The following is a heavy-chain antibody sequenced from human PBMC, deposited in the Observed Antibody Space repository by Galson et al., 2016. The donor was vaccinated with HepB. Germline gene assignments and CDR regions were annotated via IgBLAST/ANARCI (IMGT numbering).Heavy chain of an antibody. CDR3: ARDVQSAYALDI. V-gene: IGHV1-18*01. CDR1: GYSFTNYG. Sequence: SVKVSCKASGYSFTNYGISWVRQAPGQGLEWMGWISAYNGHTSYSQKFQGRVTMTADTSTSTAYMELRSLRSDDTAVYYCARDVQSAYALDIWGQGTMVTVSS. CDR2: ISAYNGHT. J-gene: IGHJ3*02.